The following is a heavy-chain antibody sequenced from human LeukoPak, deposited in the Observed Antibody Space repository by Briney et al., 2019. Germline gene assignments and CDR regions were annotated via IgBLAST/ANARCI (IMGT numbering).Heavy chain of an antibody. CDR1: GLIFSGYA. J-gene: IGHJ4*02. V-gene: IGHV3-21*01. CDR2: ISSSSSYI. D-gene: IGHD3-10*01. CDR3: ASVDYYGSGNYYNDVDY. Sequence: GGSLRLSCAASGLIFSGYAMTWVRQAPGKGLEWVSSISSSSSYIYYADSVKGRFTISRDNAKNSLYLQMNSLRAEDTALYYCASVDYYGSGNYYNDVDYWGQGTLVTVSS.